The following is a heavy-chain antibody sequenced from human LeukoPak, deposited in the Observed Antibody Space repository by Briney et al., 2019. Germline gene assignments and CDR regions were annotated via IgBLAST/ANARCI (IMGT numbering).Heavy chain of an antibody. J-gene: IGHJ3*02. V-gene: IGHV4-59*01. Sequence: SETLSLTCTVSGGSISNYYWNWIRQPPGKGLEWIGYIYYSGSTNYNPSLKSRVTISVDTSKNQFSLKLSSVTAADTAVYYCASGGSCNGRRAFDIWGQGTMVTVSS. CDR3: ASGGSCNGRRAFDI. D-gene: IGHD2-15*01. CDR2: IYYSGST. CDR1: GGSISNYY.